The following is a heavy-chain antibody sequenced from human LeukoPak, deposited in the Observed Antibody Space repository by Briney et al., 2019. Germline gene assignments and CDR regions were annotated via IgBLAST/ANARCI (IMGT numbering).Heavy chain of an antibody. CDR3: AREYYDILTGYKSFDY. CDR1: GFTVSTSY. J-gene: IGHJ4*02. D-gene: IGHD3-9*01. V-gene: IGHV3-53*01. CDR2: IYSGGPT. Sequence: GGSLRLSCAASGFTVSTSYMTWVRQAPGKGLEWVSVIYSGGPTYYADSVKGRFTISRDNSKNTLYLQMNSLRAEDTAVYYCAREYYDILTGYKSFDYWGQGTLVTVSS.